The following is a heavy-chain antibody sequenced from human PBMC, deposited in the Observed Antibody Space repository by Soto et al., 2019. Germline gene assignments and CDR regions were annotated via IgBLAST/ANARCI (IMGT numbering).Heavy chain of an antibody. D-gene: IGHD3-10*01. CDR2: VSYDGRNK. CDR3: ARDAGSRCDYHERDYPDY. V-gene: IGHV3-30*01. Sequence: QVQLLESGGGVVQPGASLRLSCAASGFTFTSYSMHWVRQAPGKGLEWVAIVSYDGRNKRDADSVKGRFTISRDNSKNTLYLQKNRINPDDTAVYYCARDAGSRCDYHERDYPDYWGQGTLVTVSS. CDR1: GFTFTSYS. J-gene: IGHJ4*02.